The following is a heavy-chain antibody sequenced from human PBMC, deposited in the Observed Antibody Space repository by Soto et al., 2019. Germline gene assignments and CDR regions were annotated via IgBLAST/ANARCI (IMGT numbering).Heavy chain of an antibody. CDR2: IYHSGST. V-gene: IGHV4-4*02. CDR3: ARDGGCSGGSCFPSYYYYGMDV. D-gene: IGHD2-15*01. Sequence: QVQLQESGPGLVKPSGTLSLTCAVSGGSISSSNWWSWVRQPPGKGLEWIGEIYHSGSTNYNPSLKSRVTISVDKSENQFSLKLSSVTAADTAVYYCARDGGCSGGSCFPSYYYYGMDVWGQGTTVTVSS. J-gene: IGHJ6*02. CDR1: GGSISSSNW.